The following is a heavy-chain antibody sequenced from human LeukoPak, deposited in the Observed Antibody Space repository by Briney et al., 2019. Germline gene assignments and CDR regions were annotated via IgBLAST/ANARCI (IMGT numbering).Heavy chain of an antibody. Sequence: PGGSLRLSCAASGFTVSSNYMSWVRQAPGKGLEWVGRIRNKANSYATAYAASVKGRFTISRDDSKNTAYLQMNSLKTEDTAVYYCTREDGSGSYYSSFVYWGQGTLVTVSS. CDR3: TREDGSGSYYSSFVY. V-gene: IGHV3-73*01. D-gene: IGHD3-10*01. CDR2: IRNKANSYAT. J-gene: IGHJ4*02. CDR1: GFTVSSNY.